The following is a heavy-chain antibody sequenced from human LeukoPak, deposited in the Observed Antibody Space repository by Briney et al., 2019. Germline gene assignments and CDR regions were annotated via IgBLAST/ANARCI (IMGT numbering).Heavy chain of an antibody. D-gene: IGHD2-2*02. Sequence: SVKVSCKASGGTFSSYAISWVRQAPGQGLEWMGGIIPIFGTANYAQKFQGRVTITTDGSTSTAYMELSSLRSEDTAVYYCARTHCSSTSCYTGDAFDIWGQGTMVTVSS. CDR3: ARTHCSSTSCYTGDAFDI. CDR2: IIPIFGTA. J-gene: IGHJ3*02. CDR1: GGTFSSYA. V-gene: IGHV1-69*05.